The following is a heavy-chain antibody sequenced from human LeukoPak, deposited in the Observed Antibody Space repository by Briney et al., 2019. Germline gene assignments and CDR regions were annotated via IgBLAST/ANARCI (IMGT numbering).Heavy chain of an antibody. CDR1: GFTFSSYW. CDR2: INSDGSST. J-gene: IGHJ4*02. D-gene: IGHD2-8*01. CDR3: ARSGCTNGVCYQEAFDY. V-gene: IGHV3-74*01. Sequence: AGGSLRLSCAASGFTFSSYWMHWVRQAPGKGLVWVSRINSDGSSTSYADSVKGRFTISRDNAKNTLYLQMNSLRAEDTAVYYCARSGCTNGVCYQEAFDYWGQGTLVTVSS.